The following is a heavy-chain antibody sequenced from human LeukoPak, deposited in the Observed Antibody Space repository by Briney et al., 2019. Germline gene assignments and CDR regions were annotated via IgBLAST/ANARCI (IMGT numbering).Heavy chain of an antibody. J-gene: IGHJ5*02. D-gene: IGHD2-15*01. CDR3: ARDQDIVVVVAALRQREMGGFDP. Sequence: ASVKVSCKASGYTFTNYDINWVRQSTGQGPEWMGWMNPKSGNTGYAQKFQGRVTMTRDTSISTAYMELSSLRSDDTAVYYCARDQDIVVVVAALRQREMGGFDPWGQGTLVTVSS. CDR2: MNPKSGNT. CDR1: GYTFTNYD. V-gene: IGHV1-8*01.